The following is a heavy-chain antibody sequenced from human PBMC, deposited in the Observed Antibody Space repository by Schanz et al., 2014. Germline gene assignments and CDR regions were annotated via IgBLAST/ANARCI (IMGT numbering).Heavy chain of an antibody. V-gene: IGHV1-2*06. D-gene: IGHD6-13*01. CDR2: INPNSGDT. CDR1: RYPFTAYY. CDR3: AGATYSSSWYGGSEYFQH. J-gene: IGHJ1*01. Sequence: QVHLVQSGSEVKKPGASVKVSCKASRYPFTAYYMHWVRQAPEQGLEWMGRINPNSGDTNYAQKFQGRVTMTRDTSTSTAYMELRSLRSDDTAVYYCAGATYSSSWYGGSEYFQHWGQGTLVTVSS.